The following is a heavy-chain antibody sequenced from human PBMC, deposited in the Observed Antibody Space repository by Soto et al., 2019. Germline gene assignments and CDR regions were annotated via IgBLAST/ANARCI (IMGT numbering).Heavy chain of an antibody. CDR2: LYYTGTT. V-gene: IGHV4-39*01. J-gene: IGHJ5*02. D-gene: IGHD2-2*01. Sequence: QMQLQESGPGLVKASETLTLTCSVSGGSIGSSSYYFGWIRQPPGKGLEWIGSLYYTGTTYYNSSLKSRVTISADKSQNQFSLRLSSGTAADTAVYYCGAYCSRPYCDHWFDPWSQGTLVTVSS. CDR3: GAYCSRPYCDHWFDP. CDR1: GGSIGSSSYY.